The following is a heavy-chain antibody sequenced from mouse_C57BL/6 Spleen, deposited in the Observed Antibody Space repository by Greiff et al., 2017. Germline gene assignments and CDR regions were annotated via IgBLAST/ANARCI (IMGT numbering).Heavy chain of an antibody. V-gene: IGHV1-26*01. J-gene: IGHJ3*01. D-gene: IGHD2-4*01. CDR1: GYTFTDYY. CDR2: INPNNGGT. CDR3: ARYDYDGPWFAY. Sequence: EVQLQQSGPELVMPGASVKISCKASGYTFTDYYMNWVKQSHGKSLEWIGDINPNNGGTSYNQKFKGTATLTVDKSSCTAYMELRSLTSEASAVYYCARYDYDGPWFAYWGQGTLVTVSA.